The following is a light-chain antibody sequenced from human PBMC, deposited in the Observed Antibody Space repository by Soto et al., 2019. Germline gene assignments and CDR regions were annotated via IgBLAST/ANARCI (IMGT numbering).Light chain of an antibody. J-gene: IGKJ1*01. V-gene: IGKV3-20*01. CDR3: QQYGSSPPCT. Sequence: EIVLTQSPGTLSLSPGERATLSCRASQSVSSSYLAWYQQKPGQAPRLLIYGASSRATGIPDGFSGSGSGTDSTLTIRRLEPEDFSVYYCQQYGSSPPCTFGQGTNEEIK. CDR1: QSVSSSY. CDR2: GAS.